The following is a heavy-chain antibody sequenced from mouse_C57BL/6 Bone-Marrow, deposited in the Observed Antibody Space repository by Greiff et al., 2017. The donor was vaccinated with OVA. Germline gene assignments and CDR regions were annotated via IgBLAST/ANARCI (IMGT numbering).Heavy chain of an antibody. V-gene: IGHV5-4*01. J-gene: IGHJ1*03. CDR1: GFTFSSYA. Sequence: EVKVVESGGGLVKPGGSLKLSCAASGFTFSSYAMSWVRQTPEKRLEWVATISDGGSYTYYPDNVKGRFTISRDNAKNNLYLQMSHLKSEDTAMYYCAREGGYDSCGFDVWGTGTTVTVSS. D-gene: IGHD2-4*01. CDR3: AREGGYDSCGFDV. CDR2: ISDGGSYT.